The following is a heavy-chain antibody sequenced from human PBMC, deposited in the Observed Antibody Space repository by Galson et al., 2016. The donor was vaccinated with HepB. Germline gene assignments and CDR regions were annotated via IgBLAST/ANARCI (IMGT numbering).Heavy chain of an antibody. CDR2: IRSKPNNYAT. Sequence: SLRLSCAASGFTFSGPAIHWVRQASGKGLEWVGRIRSKPNNYATAYAASVKGRFTVSRDDSKNTVYLQMNSLKTEDTAVYYCTRRTYYYDRSGYSPFDYWGQGTLVIVSS. D-gene: IGHD3-22*01. J-gene: IGHJ4*02. CDR3: TRRTYYYDRSGYSPFDY. CDR1: GFTFSGPA. V-gene: IGHV3-73*01.